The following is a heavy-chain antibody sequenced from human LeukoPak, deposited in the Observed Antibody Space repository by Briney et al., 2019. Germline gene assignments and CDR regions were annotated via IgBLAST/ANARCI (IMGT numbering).Heavy chain of an antibody. D-gene: IGHD3-10*01. CDR2: ISAYNGNT. CDR1: GYTFTSYG. CDR3: ARVLLWFGELSDYYYYYMDV. Sequence: ASVKVSCKASGYTFTSYGISWVRQAPGQGLEWMGGISAYNGNTNYAQKLQGRVTMTTDTSTSTAYMELRSLRSDDTAVYYCARVLLWFGELSDYYYYYMDVWGKGTTVAVSS. V-gene: IGHV1-18*01. J-gene: IGHJ6*03.